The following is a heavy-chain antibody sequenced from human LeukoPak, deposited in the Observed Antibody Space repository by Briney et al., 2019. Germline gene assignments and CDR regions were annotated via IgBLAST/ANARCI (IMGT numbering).Heavy chain of an antibody. CDR1: GFTFSSYS. CDR3: AGDDYDILTGYAY. J-gene: IGHJ4*02. Sequence: PGGSLSLSCAASGFTFSSYSMNWVRQAPGEGLEWVSSISSSSSYIYYADSVKGRFTISRDNAKNSLYLQMNSLRAEDTAVYYCAGDDYDILTGYAYWGQGTLVTVSS. CDR2: ISSSSSYI. V-gene: IGHV3-21*01. D-gene: IGHD3-9*01.